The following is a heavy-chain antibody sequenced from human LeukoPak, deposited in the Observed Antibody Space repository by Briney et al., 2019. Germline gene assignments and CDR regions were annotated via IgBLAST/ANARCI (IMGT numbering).Heavy chain of an antibody. V-gene: IGHV3-74*01. CDR3: ARRSGSGSFDY. CDR2: INSDGSST. CDR1: GFAFSSYW. J-gene: IGHJ4*02. Sequence: GGSLRLSCAASGFAFSSYWMHWVRQAPGKGLVWVSRINSDGSSTSYADSVKGRFTISRDNAKNTLYLQMNSLRAEDTAVYYCARRSGSGSFDYWGQGTLVTVSS. D-gene: IGHD3-10*01.